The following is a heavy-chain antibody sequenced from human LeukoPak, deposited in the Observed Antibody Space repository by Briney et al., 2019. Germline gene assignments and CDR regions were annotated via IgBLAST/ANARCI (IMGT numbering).Heavy chain of an antibody. Sequence: ASVKVSCKTSGYSFTSYGISWVRQAPGQGLEWMGWISAYNGNTNYAQKFQGRVTMTRDTSISTAYMELSRLRSDDTAVYYCARDPSKNAFDIWGQGTMVTVSS. CDR2: ISAYNGNT. D-gene: IGHD4-11*01. CDR1: GYSFTSYG. V-gene: IGHV1-18*01. J-gene: IGHJ3*02. CDR3: ARDPSKNAFDI.